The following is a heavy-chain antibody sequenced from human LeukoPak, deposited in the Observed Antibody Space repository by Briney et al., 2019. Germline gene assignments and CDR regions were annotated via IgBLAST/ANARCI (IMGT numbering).Heavy chain of an antibody. V-gene: IGHV3-9*01. CDR3: VRRDGDLYY. J-gene: IGHJ4*02. CDR1: GFTFDDYA. D-gene: IGHD4-17*01. Sequence: PGGSLRLSCAASGFTFDDYAMHWVRQAPGKGLEWVSGISWNSGSIGYADSVKGRFTISRDNAKNTLYLQMNSLRAEDTAVYYCVRRDGDLYYWGQGTLVTVSS. CDR2: ISWNSGSI.